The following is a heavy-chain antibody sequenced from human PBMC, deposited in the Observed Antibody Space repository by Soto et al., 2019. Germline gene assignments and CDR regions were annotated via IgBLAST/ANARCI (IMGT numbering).Heavy chain of an antibody. J-gene: IGHJ6*02. Sequence: ESLKISCKGSGYSFTSYWIGWVRQMPGKGLEWMGIIYPGDSDTRYSPSFQGQVTISADKSISTAYLQWSSLKASDTAMYYCARQTQGYGEGYYYYGMDVWGQGTTVTVSS. CDR1: GYSFTSYW. CDR2: IYPGDSDT. CDR3: ARQTQGYGEGYYYYGMDV. V-gene: IGHV5-51*01. D-gene: IGHD4-17*01.